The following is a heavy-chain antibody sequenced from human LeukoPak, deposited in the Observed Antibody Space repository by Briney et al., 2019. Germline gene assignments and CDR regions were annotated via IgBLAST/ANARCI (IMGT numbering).Heavy chain of an antibody. Sequence: GGSLRLSCAASGFTFSSYGMHWVRQAPGKGLEWVAVIWYDGSNKYYADSVKGRFTISRDNSKNTLYLQMNSLRAEDTAVYYCARDGGYSYGFLFDYWGQGTLVTVSS. CDR1: GFTFSSYG. CDR3: ARDGGYSYGFLFDY. V-gene: IGHV3-33*01. J-gene: IGHJ4*02. D-gene: IGHD5-18*01. CDR2: IWYDGSNK.